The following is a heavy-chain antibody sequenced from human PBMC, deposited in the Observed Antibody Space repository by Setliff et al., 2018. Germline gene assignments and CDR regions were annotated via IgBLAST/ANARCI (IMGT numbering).Heavy chain of an antibody. CDR2: ISSTSYTI. CDR1: GFTFSNYG. J-gene: IGHJ6*03. V-gene: IGHV3-48*01. CDR3: ARERYYNFWNGYDYYYYYMDV. Sequence: GGSLRLSCAASGFTFSNYGMTWVRQAPGKGLEWVSSISSTSYTIYYTDSVKGRFNISRDNSKNMVYLQMNSLSAEDTAVYYCARERYYNFWNGYDYYYYYMDVWGIGTTVTVSS. D-gene: IGHD3-3*01.